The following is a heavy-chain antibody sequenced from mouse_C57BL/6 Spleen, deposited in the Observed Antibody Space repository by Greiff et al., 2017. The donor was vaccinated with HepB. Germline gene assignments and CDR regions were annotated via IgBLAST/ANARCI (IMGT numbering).Heavy chain of an antibody. V-gene: IGHV5-9*01. CDR2: ISGGGGNT. J-gene: IGHJ3*01. CDR1: GFTFSSYT. D-gene: IGHD1-1*01. CDR3: ARRSNYYGSSILAY. Sequence: EVKVVESGGGLVKPGGSLKLSCAASGFTFSSYTMSWVRQTPEKRLEWVATISGGGGNTYYPDSVKGRFTISRDNAKNTLYLQMSSLRSEDTALYYCARRSNYYGSSILAYWGQGTLVTVSA.